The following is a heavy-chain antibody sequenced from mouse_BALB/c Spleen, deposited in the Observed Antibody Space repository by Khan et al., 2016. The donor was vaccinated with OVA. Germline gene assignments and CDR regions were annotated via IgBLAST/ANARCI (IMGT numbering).Heavy chain of an antibody. CDR3: ARDGYSPWFAY. V-gene: IGHV14-1*02. CDR1: GFNIKDYY. CDR2: IDPENGNT. J-gene: IGHJ3*01. Sequence: VQLQQPGAELVRPGALVKLSCKASGFNIKDYYMHWIKQRPEQGLVWIGRIDPENGNTIYDPKFQGRASITSDTSSNTVYLQLSSLTSEDTAVYYCARDGYSPWFAYWGQGTLVTVSA. D-gene: IGHD2-3*01.